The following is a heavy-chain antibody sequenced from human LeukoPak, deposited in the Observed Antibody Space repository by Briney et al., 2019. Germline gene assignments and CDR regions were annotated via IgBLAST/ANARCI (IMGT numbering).Heavy chain of an antibody. V-gene: IGHV1-2*02. CDR2: INPNSGGT. Sequence: ASVKVSCKASGYTFTGYYMHWVRQAPGQGLEWMGWINPNSGGTNYAQKFQGRVTMTRDTSISTAYMELSRLRSDDTAVYYCARQVGNYDILTGYIHYYYYMDVWGKGTTVTISS. CDR3: ARQVGNYDILTGYIHYYYYMDV. D-gene: IGHD3-9*01. J-gene: IGHJ6*03. CDR1: GYTFTGYY.